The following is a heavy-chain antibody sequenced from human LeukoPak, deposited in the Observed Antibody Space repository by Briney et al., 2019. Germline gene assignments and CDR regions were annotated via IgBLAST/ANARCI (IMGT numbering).Heavy chain of an antibody. V-gene: IGHV4-61*01. Sequence: PSETLSLTCTVSGGSVSSGSYYWSWIRQPPGKGLEWIGYIYYSGSTNYNPSLKSRVTISVDTSKNQFSLKLSSVTAADTAVYYCARNYYDSSGYYATYWYFDLWGRGTLVTVSS. J-gene: IGHJ2*01. D-gene: IGHD3-22*01. CDR3: ARNYYDSSGYYATYWYFDL. CDR1: GGSVSSGSYY. CDR2: IYYSGST.